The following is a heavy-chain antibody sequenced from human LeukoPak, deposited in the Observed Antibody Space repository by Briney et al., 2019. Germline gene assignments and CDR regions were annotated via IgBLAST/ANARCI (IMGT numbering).Heavy chain of an antibody. V-gene: IGHV4-34*01. CDR1: GGSFSSYY. J-gene: IGHJ5*02. Sequence: PSETLSLTCAVYGGSFSSYYWSWIRQPPGKGLEWIGEINHSGSTNYNPSLKSRVTISVDTSKNQFSLKLSSVTAADTAVYYCASRRIMITFGGVIVIPENWFDPWGQGTLVTVSS. CDR2: INHSGST. D-gene: IGHD3-16*02. CDR3: ASRRIMITFGGVIVIPENWFDP.